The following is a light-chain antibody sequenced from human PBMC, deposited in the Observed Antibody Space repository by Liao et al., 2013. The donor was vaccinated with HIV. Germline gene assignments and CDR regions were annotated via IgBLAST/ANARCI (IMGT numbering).Light chain of an antibody. CDR1: NIGSKS. V-gene: IGLV3-21*04. J-gene: IGLJ3*02. CDR2: YDS. CDR3: QVWDSSSDHPV. Sequence: SYVLTQPPSVSVAPGNTARITCGGNNIGSKSVYWSQQKPGQAPVLVSYYDSGRPSGIPERFSGSTSGNTATLTIGRVEAGDEADYYCQVWDSSSDHPVFGGGTKLTVL.